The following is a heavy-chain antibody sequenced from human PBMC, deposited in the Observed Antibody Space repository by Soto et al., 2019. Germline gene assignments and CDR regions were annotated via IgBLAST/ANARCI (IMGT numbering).Heavy chain of an antibody. D-gene: IGHD2-8*02. J-gene: IGHJ3*02. Sequence: EVQLVESGGGLVQPGGSLRLSCAASGFIFSDYSMNWVRQAPGKGLEWISYIRSGSTIFYADSVKGRFTISRDNADNSLYLQMNSLRDEDTAVYYCVRDWSYALDMWGQGTLVTVSS. CDR2: IRSGSTI. V-gene: IGHV3-48*02. CDR3: VRDWSYALDM. CDR1: GFIFSDYS.